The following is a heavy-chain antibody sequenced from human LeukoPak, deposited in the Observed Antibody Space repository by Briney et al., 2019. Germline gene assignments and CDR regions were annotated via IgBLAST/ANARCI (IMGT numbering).Heavy chain of an antibody. CDR1: GGSISSSSYY. J-gene: IGHJ3*02. Sequence: SETLSLTCTVSGGSISSSSYYWGWIRRPPGKGLEWIGSIYYSGSTYYNPSLKSRVTISVGTSKNQFSLRLSSVTAADTAVYYCARGNYYDSSGYRSPAFDIWGQGTMVTVSS. CDR3: ARGNYYDSSGYRSPAFDI. D-gene: IGHD3-22*01. V-gene: IGHV4-39*07. CDR2: IYYSGST.